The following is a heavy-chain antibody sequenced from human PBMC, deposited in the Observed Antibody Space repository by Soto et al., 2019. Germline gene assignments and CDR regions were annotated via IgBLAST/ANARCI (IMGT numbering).Heavy chain of an antibody. CDR1: GGSVSSGSYY. CDR3: AREPHGSGSYFTYGMDV. CDR2: IYYSGST. D-gene: IGHD3-10*01. V-gene: IGHV4-61*01. J-gene: IGHJ6*02. Sequence: XETLSLTCTVSGGSVSSGSYYWSWIRQPPGKGLEWIGYIYYSGSTNYNPSLKSRVTISVDTSKNQFSLKLSSVTAADTAVYYCAREPHGSGSYFTYGMDVWGQGTTVTAP.